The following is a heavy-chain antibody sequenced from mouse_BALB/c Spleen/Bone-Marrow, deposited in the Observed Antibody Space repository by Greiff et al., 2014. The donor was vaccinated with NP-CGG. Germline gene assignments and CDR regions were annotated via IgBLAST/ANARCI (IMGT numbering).Heavy chain of an antibody. V-gene: IGHV3-1*02. D-gene: IGHD2-3*01. CDR1: GYSITSGYS. Sequence: ESGPDLVKPSQSLSLTCTVTGYSITSGYSWHWIRQFLGNKLEWMGYIHYSGTTNCNPSLKSRISITRDTSKNQFFLQLNSVTSDDTATYYCARQNDGYLYYAMDYWGQGTSVTVSS. CDR3: ARQNDGYLYYAMDY. CDR2: IHYSGTT. J-gene: IGHJ4*01.